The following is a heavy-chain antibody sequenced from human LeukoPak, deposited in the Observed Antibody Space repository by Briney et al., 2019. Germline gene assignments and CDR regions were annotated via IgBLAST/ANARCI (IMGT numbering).Heavy chain of an antibody. Sequence: PGGSLRLSCSASGFAFKSYAMHWVRQAPGKGLEWVSLISWDGGSTYYADSVKGRFTISRDNSKNSLYLQMNSLRAEDTALYYCAKDTAMVTGNFYDYWGQGTLVTVSS. CDR1: GFAFKSYA. CDR3: AKDTAMVTGNFYDY. J-gene: IGHJ4*02. CDR2: ISWDGGST. V-gene: IGHV3-43D*03. D-gene: IGHD5-18*01.